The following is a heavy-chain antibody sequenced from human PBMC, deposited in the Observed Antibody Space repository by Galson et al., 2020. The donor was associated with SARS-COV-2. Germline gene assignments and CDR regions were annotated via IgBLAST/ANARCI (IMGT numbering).Heavy chain of an antibody. D-gene: IGHD3-16*01. CDR2: IQWDDEK. CDR3: ARAQLIPADDYYDGMDV. J-gene: IGHJ6*02. Sequence: SGPTLAKPTQTLTLTCTFSGLSLSTSGTSVTWIRQAPGKALEWLALIQWDDEKYYSTSLKTRLTISKDTSKNQVVLTMTNMDPVDTATYYCARAQLIPADDYYDGMDVWGQGTRVTVSS. V-gene: IGHV2-70*01. CDR1: GLSLSTSGTS.